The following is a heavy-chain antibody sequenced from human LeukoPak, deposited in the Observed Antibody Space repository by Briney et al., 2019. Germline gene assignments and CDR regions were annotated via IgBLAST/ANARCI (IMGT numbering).Heavy chain of an antibody. J-gene: IGHJ4*02. CDR3: ARDNYYDSSGYTPFDY. CDR1: GFTVSSNY. V-gene: IGHV4-39*07. CDR2: IYYSGST. D-gene: IGHD3-22*01. Sequence: GSLRLSCAASGFTVSSNYMSWVRQAPGKGLEWIGSIYYSGSTYYNPSLKSRVTISVDTSKNQFSLKLSSVTAADTAVYYCARDNYYDSSGYTPFDYWGQGTLVTVSS.